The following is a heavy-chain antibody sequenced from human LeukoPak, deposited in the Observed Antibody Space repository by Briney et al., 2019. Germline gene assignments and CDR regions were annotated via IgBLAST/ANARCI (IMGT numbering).Heavy chain of an antibody. Sequence: GASVKVSCKASGYTFTSYGISWVRQAPGQGLEWMGWISAYNGNTNYAQKLQGRVTMTTDTSTSTAYVELRSLRSDDTAVYYCARSGTMVRGVNTLIDYWGQGTLVTVSS. CDR1: GYTFTSYG. V-gene: IGHV1-18*01. J-gene: IGHJ4*02. CDR2: ISAYNGNT. CDR3: ARSGTMVRGVNTLIDY. D-gene: IGHD3-10*01.